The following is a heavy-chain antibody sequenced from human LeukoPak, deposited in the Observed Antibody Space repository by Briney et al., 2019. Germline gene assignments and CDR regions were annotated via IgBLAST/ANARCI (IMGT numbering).Heavy chain of an antibody. D-gene: IGHD1-26*01. V-gene: IGHV4-61*02. CDR3: ARGADPDSGSSYRYYYYYYYMDV. J-gene: IGHJ6*03. CDR1: GGSISSGSYY. Sequence: PSQTLSLTCTVSGGSISSGSYYWSWIRQPAGKGLEWIGRIYTSGSTNYNPSLKSRVTISVDTSKNQFSLKLSSVTAADTAVYYCARGADPDSGSSYRYYYYYYYMDVWGKGTTVTVS. CDR2: IYTSGST.